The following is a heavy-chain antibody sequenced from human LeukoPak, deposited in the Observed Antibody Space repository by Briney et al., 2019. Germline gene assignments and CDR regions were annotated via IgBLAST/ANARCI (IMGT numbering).Heavy chain of an antibody. CDR3: ARAEELGYCSGGSCYGFDY. CDR2: IYYSGST. J-gene: IGHJ4*02. D-gene: IGHD2-15*01. Sequence: SETLSLTCTVSGGSISSYYWSWIRKPPGKGQEWIGYIYYSGSTNYNHSLKSRVTISVDTSKNQFSLKLSSVTAADTAVYYCARAEELGYCSGGSCYGFDYWGQGTLVTVSS. V-gene: IGHV4-59*01. CDR1: GGSISSYY.